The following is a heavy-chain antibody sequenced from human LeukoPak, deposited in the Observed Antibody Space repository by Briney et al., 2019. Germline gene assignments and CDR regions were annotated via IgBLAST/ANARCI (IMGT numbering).Heavy chain of an antibody. J-gene: IGHJ4*02. CDR1: GYTFTSYG. CDR2: ISAYNGNT. V-gene: IGHV1-18*01. CDR3: ATSYDSSGYCKY. D-gene: IGHD3-22*01. Sequence: ASVKVSCKASGYTFTSYGISWVRQAPGQGLEWMGWISAYNGNTNYAQKLQGRVTMTTDTSTSTAYMELRSLRSEDTAVYYCATSYDSSGYCKYWGQGTLVTVSS.